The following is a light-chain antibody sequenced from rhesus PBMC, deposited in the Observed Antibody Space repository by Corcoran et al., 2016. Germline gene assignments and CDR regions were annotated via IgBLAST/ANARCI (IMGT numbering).Light chain of an antibody. CDR1: QRISSW. CDR3: LQYKSIPWT. V-gene: IGKV1-22*01. J-gene: IGKJ1*01. Sequence: DIQMTQSPSSLSASVGDTVTITCRASQRISSWLDWNQQKPVKTLKLLIYTASSLQSGVPSRFSGSGADTDFSLTISSLQPEDFATYYCLQYKSIPWTFGQGTKVEIK. CDR2: TAS.